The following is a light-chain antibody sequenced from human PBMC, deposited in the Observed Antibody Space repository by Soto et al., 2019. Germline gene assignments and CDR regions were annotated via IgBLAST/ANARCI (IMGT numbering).Light chain of an antibody. CDR2: SNN. J-gene: IGLJ1*01. V-gene: IGLV1-44*01. CDR3: AAWDDSLNGYV. Sequence: QSVLTQPPSASGTPGQRVTISCSGSSSNIGSNTVNWYQQLPGKAPKLLIYSNNQRPSGVPVRFSGSKSGTSASLAISGLQSEDEADYYCAAWDDSLNGYVFGTGTKVTVL. CDR1: SSNIGSNT.